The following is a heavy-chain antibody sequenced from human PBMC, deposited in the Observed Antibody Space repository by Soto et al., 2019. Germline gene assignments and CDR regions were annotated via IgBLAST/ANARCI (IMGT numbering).Heavy chain of an antibody. V-gene: IGHV4-59*01. D-gene: IGHD2-2*01. J-gene: IGHJ6*02. CDR2: IYYSGST. CDR3: ARYGCISTSCGRSGMEYEYYGMDV. Sequence: SETLSLTCTVSGGSISSYYWSWIRQPPGKGLEWIGYIYYSGSTNYNPSLKSRVTISVDTSKNQFSLKLSSVTAADTAVYYCARYGCISTSCGRSGMEYEYYGMDVWGQGNTVNV. CDR1: GGSISSYY.